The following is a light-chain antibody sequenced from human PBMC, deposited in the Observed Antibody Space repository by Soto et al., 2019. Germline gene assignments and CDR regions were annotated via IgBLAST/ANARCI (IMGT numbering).Light chain of an antibody. CDR3: QQYGNSPLT. V-gene: IGKV3-20*01. J-gene: IGKJ4*01. CDR1: QSVTSNY. Sequence: EIVLMQSPGTLSLSPGERATLSCRASQSVTSNYLAWYQQKPGQAPRLLIYGASSRATGIPDTFSGSGSGKDFTLTISRLEPEDFAVYYCQQYGNSPLTFGGGTKVEIK. CDR2: GAS.